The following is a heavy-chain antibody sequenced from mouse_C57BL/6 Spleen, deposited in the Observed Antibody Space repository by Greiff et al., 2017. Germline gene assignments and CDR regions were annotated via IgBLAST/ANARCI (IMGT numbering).Heavy chain of an antibody. D-gene: IGHD4-1*01. J-gene: IGHJ2*01. Sequence: VKLQESGPELVKPGASVKISCKASGYSFTSYYIHWVKQRPGQGLEWIGWIYPGSGNTKYNEKFKGKATLTADTSSSTAYMQLSSLTSEDSAVYYCARDLGFDYWGQGTTLTVSS. CDR1: GYSFTSYY. CDR3: ARDLGFDY. V-gene: IGHV1-66*01. CDR2: IYPGSGNT.